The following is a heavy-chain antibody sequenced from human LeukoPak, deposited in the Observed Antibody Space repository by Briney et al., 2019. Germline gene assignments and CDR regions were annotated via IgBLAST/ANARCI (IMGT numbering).Heavy chain of an antibody. V-gene: IGHV4-39*02. J-gene: IGHJ3*02. Sequence: PSETLSLTCTVSGGSISSSSYYWGWIRQPPGKGLEWIGSISYSGNTYYNPSLQSRVTISVDTSKNQFSLKLTSVTAADTAVYYCAREGIAVAGTNAFDIWGQGTMVTVSS. CDR2: ISYSGNT. CDR1: GGSISSSSYY. CDR3: AREGIAVAGTNAFDI. D-gene: IGHD6-19*01.